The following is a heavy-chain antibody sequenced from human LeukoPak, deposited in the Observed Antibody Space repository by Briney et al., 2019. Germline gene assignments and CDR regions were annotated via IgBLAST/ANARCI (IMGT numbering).Heavy chain of an antibody. CDR3: ARTWARANSALGY. CDR2: INPNSGGT. Sequence: ASVKVSCKASGYTFTGYYMHWVRQAPGQGLEWMGWINPNSGGTNYAQKFQGRVTMTRDTSISTAYKELSRLRSDDTAVYYCARTWARANSALGYWGQGALVTVSS. CDR1: GYTFTGYY. J-gene: IGHJ4*02. D-gene: IGHD4-23*01. V-gene: IGHV1-2*02.